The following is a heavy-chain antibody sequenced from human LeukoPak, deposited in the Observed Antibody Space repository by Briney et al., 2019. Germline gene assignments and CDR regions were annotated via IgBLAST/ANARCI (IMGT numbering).Heavy chain of an antibody. CDR2: ISSSSSYI. Sequence: NTGGSLRLSCAASGFTFSSYSMNWVRQAPGKGLEWVSSISSSSSYIYYADSVKGRFTISRDNAKNSLYLQMNSLRAEDTAVYYCARAEYSSGWYYFDYWGQGTLVTVSS. D-gene: IGHD6-19*01. CDR3: ARAEYSSGWYYFDY. V-gene: IGHV3-21*01. CDR1: GFTFSSYS. J-gene: IGHJ4*02.